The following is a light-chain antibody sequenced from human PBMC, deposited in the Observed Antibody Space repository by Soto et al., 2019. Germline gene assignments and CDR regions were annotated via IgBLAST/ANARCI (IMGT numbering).Light chain of an antibody. J-gene: IGLJ2*01. CDR1: SGSIASYY. CDR2: EDD. V-gene: IGLV6-57*04. Sequence: NFMLTQPHSVSESPGKTVTISCTRSSGSIASYYVQWFQQRPGSAPTTVIYEDDQSPSGVPDRFSGSIDSSSNSASLTISGLTTEDEADYYCQSFDVNNHVIFGGGTKVTVL. CDR3: QSFDVNNHVI.